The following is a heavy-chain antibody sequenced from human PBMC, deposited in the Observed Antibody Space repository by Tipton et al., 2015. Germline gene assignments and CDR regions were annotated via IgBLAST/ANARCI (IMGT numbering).Heavy chain of an antibody. CDR1: AYSISSDYY. CDR3: ACQDYDSLTRDYQTVDY. Sequence: TLSLTCAVSAYSISSDYYWGWIRQPPGKGLEWIGSISHSGNTYYNPSLKSRVTISVDTSENQFSLRLTSVTAADTAVYYCACQDYDSLTRDYQTVDYWGQGTLVTVSS. D-gene: IGHD3-9*01. V-gene: IGHV4-38-2*01. CDR2: ISHSGNT. J-gene: IGHJ4*02.